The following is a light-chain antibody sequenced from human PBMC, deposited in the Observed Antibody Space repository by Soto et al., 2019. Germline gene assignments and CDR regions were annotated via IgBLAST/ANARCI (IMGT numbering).Light chain of an antibody. Sequence: QISMTHTNLTTSLVDTDNITCRGIQSISTGLAWYQQKLGRAPRLLRYDASSLVSGVPSRFSSSGYWTEFTLTIISLQPDDFATSYCQQYITISPLTFGGGRNVEN. CDR2: DAS. CDR3: QQYITISPLT. J-gene: IGKJ4*01. V-gene: IGKV1-5*01. CDR1: QSISTG.